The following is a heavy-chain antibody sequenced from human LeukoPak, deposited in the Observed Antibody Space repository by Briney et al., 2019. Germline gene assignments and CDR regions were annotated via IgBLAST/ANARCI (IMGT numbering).Heavy chain of an antibody. CDR1: GGSISNYY. CDR2: IYYSGST. Sequence: SETLSLTCTVSGGSISNYYWSWIRQPPGKGLEWIGYIYYSGSTNYNPSLKSRVTISVDTSKNQFSLKLSSVTAADTAVYYCARRATMVRGVIIWGQGTLVTVSS. D-gene: IGHD3-10*01. V-gene: IGHV4-59*08. CDR3: ARRATMVRGVII. J-gene: IGHJ4*02.